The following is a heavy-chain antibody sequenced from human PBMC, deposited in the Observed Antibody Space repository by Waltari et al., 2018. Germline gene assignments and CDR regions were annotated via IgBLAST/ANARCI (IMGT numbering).Heavy chain of an antibody. D-gene: IGHD4-4*01. CDR1: GGSLSGYY. CDR3: ARGPMKTTNYYYGMDV. J-gene: IGHJ6*02. Sequence: QVQLQQWGAGLLKPSETMSLTCAVYGGSLSGYYWCSIRQPPGKGLEWIGEINHSGSTNYNPSLKSRVTISVDTSKNQFSLKLSSVTAADTAVYYCARGPMKTTNYYYGMDVWGQGTTVTVSS. CDR2: INHSGST. V-gene: IGHV4-34*01.